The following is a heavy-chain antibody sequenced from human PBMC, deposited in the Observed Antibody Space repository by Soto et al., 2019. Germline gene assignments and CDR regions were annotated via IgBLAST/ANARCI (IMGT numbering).Heavy chain of an antibody. CDR1: NFTFSTYA. J-gene: IGHJ4*02. Sequence: GXLRLSFSASNFTFSTYAMTWVLQAQGKGLEWVSDISGRGDNTYYADSVKGRFTISRDNSKSTLYLQMNSLRAEDTAVYYCAKDMVHCTGTRCARYFEKWGRGTQVTVYS. CDR3: AKDMVHCTGTRCARYFEK. V-gene: IGHV3-23*01. CDR2: ISGRGDNT. D-gene: IGHD2-8*02.